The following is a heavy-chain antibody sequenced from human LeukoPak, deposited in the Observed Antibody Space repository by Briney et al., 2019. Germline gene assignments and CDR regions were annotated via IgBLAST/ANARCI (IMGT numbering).Heavy chain of an antibody. V-gene: IGHV4-38-2*02. D-gene: IGHD3-16*01. CDR2: IYHSGST. J-gene: IGHJ4*02. Sequence: PSETLSLTCTVSGYSISSGYYWGWIRQPPGKGLEWIGSIYHSGSTNYNPSLKSRLTISLDTSKNQFSLKLTSMTAADTAVYYCAKDKYYDYVWGSWGQGTLVTVSS. CDR3: AKDKYYDYVWGS. CDR1: GYSISSGYY.